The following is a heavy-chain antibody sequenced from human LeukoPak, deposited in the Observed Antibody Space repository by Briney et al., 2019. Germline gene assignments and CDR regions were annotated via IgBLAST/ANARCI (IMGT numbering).Heavy chain of an antibody. CDR2: ISYDGSNK. V-gene: IGHV3-30-3*01. J-gene: IGHJ4*02. CDR1: GFTFSSYA. D-gene: IGHD3-22*01. CDR3: ARGYDSGYYPPHLDY. Sequence: GGSPRLSCAASGFTFSSYAMHWVRQAPGKGLEWVAVISYDGSNKYYADSVKGRFTISRDNGKNSLFLQMNSLRDADTAVYYCARGYDSGYYPPHLDYWGQGTLVTVSS.